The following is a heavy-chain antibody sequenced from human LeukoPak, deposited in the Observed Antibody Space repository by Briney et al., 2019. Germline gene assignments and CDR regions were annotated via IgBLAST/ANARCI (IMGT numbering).Heavy chain of an antibody. V-gene: IGHV1-18*01. CDR2: ISSYNGNT. CDR1: GYSFSSYG. J-gene: IGHJ6*02. D-gene: IGHD3-10*01. Sequence: ASVKVSCKPSGYSFSSYGFSWVRQAPGQGLEWMGWISSYNGNTTYAQNLQGRVTMTTDTSTKTAYMELRSLRSDDTAVYYCARDGHVAISLEFGQTRTHQYGMDVWGQGTTVTVSS. CDR3: ARDGHVAISLEFGQTRTHQYGMDV.